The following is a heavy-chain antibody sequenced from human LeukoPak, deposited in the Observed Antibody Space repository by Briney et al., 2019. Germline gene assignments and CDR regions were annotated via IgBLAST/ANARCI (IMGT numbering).Heavy chain of an antibody. J-gene: IGHJ4*02. V-gene: IGHV4-30-4*01. D-gene: IGHD2-15*01. CDR1: GGSISSGDYY. CDR2: IYYSGST. Sequence: PSQTLSLTCTVSGGSISSGDYYWSWIRQPPGKGPEWIGYIYYSGSTYYNPSLKSRVTISVDTSKNQFSLKLSSVTAADTAVYYCARVLGYCSGGSCYHIDYWGQGTLVTVSS. CDR3: ARVLGYCSGGSCYHIDY.